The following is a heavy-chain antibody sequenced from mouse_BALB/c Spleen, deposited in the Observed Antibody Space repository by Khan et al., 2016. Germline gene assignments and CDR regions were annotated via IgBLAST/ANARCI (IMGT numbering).Heavy chain of an antibody. D-gene: IGHD2-14*01. CDR1: GFSLTGYG. V-gene: IGHV2-6-7*01. J-gene: IGHJ4*01. CDR2: IWDDGST. Sequence: QVQLKESGPGLVAPSQSLSITCTVSGFSLTGYGVNWVRQPPEKGLEWLGMIWDDGSTDYNSALKSRLNISKDNSKSQVFLKMNSLQTDDTARYYRARDKRYGNAMDYWGQGTSLTVSS. CDR3: ARDKRYGNAMDY.